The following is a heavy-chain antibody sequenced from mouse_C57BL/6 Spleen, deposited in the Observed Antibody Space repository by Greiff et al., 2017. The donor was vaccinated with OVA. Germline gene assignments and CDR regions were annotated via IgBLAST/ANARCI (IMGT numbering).Heavy chain of an antibody. D-gene: IGHD1-1*01. CDR1: GYTFPSYW. V-gene: IGHV1-69*01. J-gene: IGHJ1*03. CDR2: IDPSDSYT. Sequence: QVQLQQPGAELVMPGASVKLSCKASGYTFPSYWMHWVKQRPGQGLEWIGEIDPSDSYTNYNQKFKGKSTLTGDKSSSTAYRQLSSLTSEDSAVYDCARGDGSSYGYFDVWGTGTTVTVSS. CDR3: ARGDGSSYGYFDV.